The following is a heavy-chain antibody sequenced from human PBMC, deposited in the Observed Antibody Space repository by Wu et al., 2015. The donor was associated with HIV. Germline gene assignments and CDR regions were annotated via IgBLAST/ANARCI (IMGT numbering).Heavy chain of an antibody. CDR2: ISAYNGNT. Sequence: QVQLVQSGVEVKTPGASVKVSCEASGYILTSHGITWVRQAPGQGLEWMGWISAYNGNTHYAQKFQGRVTMTTDTSTSTADMELRSLRSDDTAVYYCARQGSDYDGFDIWGQGTMVSVFS. CDR1: GYILTSHG. D-gene: IGHD4-17*01. CDR3: ARQGSDYDGFDI. J-gene: IGHJ3*02. V-gene: IGHV1-18*01.